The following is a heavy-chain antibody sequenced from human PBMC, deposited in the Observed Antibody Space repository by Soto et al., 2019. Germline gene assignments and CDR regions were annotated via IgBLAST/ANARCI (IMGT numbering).Heavy chain of an antibody. Sequence: QTGGSLRLSCAASGFTFSNYVVHWVRQAPGKGLEWVAGIWSDGSNKFYADSVKGRFTISRDNSKSTLFLQMNSLRAEDTAVYFCARDLNYYYNSSGYYQPGYWGQGALVTVSS. J-gene: IGHJ4*02. CDR2: IWSDGSNK. D-gene: IGHD3-22*01. CDR1: GFTFSNYV. CDR3: ARDLNYYYNSSGYYQPGY. V-gene: IGHV3-33*01.